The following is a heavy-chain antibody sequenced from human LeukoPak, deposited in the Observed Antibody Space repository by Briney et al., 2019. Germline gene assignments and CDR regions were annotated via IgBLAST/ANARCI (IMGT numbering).Heavy chain of an antibody. Sequence: GGSLRLSCAASGLTVSSNYMSWVRQAPGKGLEWFSVIYSGGSTYYADSVKGRFTISRDTSKNTVYLQMNSLRAEDTAVYYCARDGFYDSSGSPSFAFDIWGQGTMVTVS. CDR1: GLTVSSNY. D-gene: IGHD3-22*01. V-gene: IGHV3-53*01. CDR3: ARDGFYDSSGSPSFAFDI. J-gene: IGHJ3*02. CDR2: IYSGGST.